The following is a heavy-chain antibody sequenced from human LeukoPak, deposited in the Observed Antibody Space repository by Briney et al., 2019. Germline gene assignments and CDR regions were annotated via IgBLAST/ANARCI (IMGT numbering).Heavy chain of an antibody. V-gene: IGHV3-23*01. J-gene: IGHJ4*02. D-gene: IGHD2-8*02. Sequence: GGSLRLSCAASGFTFISYAMSWVRQTPGKGLEWVSATVGGRPDTYHADSVRGRFTVSRDNSMNTLYLQMNSLRVEDTAVYYCTKAPVRSCTGTFCYPFDYWGQGILVTVSS. CDR1: GFTFISYA. CDR2: TVGGRPDT. CDR3: TKAPVRSCTGTFCYPFDY.